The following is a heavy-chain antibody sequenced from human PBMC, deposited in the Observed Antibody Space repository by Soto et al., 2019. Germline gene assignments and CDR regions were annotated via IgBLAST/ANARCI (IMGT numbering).Heavy chain of an antibody. Sequence: EVQLVESGGGLVQPGGSLRLSCAASGFTFSSYWMSWVRQAPGKGLEWVANIKQDGSEKYYVDSVKGRFTISRDNAKNSLYLQMNSLRAEDTAVYYCARGIVVVAASYYYYGMDVWDQGTTVTVSS. CDR2: IKQDGSEK. CDR3: ARGIVVVAASYYYYGMDV. CDR1: GFTFSSYW. V-gene: IGHV3-7*04. D-gene: IGHD2-15*01. J-gene: IGHJ6*02.